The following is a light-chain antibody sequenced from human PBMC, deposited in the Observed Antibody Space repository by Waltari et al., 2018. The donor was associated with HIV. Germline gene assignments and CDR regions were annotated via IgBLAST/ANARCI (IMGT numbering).Light chain of an antibody. Sequence: DVVMTQSPISLSVSPGESASISCRSSQSLLHSNGDNYLDWYFQKPGQSQQLLIYLGSIRAPGVPDRFSSAGSGTDFTLRISRVEPEDVGVYYCMQARQSTFTFGPGTKIEI. V-gene: IGKV2-28*01. CDR3: MQARQSTFT. J-gene: IGKJ3*01. CDR1: QSLLHSNGDNY. CDR2: LGS.